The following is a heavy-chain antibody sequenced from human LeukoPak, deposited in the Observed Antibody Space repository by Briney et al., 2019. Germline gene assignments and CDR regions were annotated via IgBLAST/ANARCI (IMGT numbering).Heavy chain of an antibody. D-gene: IGHD3-10*01. J-gene: IGHJ4*02. CDR2: LNEDGGYT. CDR3: ARDYGSGSYYNGIDY. V-gene: IGHV3-23*01. CDR1: GFXFNIYA. Sequence: GGSLRLSCGASGFXFNIYAMSWVRQAPGKGLAWVSGLNEDGGYTYYADSVKGRVTISRDNSENTLYLQMSSLRAEDTALYYCARDYGSGSYYNGIDYWGQGTLVSVSS.